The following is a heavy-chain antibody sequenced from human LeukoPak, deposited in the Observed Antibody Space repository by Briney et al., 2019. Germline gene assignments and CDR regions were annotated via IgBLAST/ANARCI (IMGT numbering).Heavy chain of an antibody. D-gene: IGHD3-16*01. CDR1: GDSFSSYY. CDR2: MSYSRTT. J-gene: IGHJ5*02. CDR3: ARAFSYGYADP. V-gene: IGHV4-59*01. Sequence: SETLSLTCTVSGDSFSSYYWSWIRQPPGRGLEWIGYMSYSRTTNYNPSLKSRVTISIDTSKNQFSLNLTSVTTADTAIYYCARAFSYGYADPWGQGTLVTLSS.